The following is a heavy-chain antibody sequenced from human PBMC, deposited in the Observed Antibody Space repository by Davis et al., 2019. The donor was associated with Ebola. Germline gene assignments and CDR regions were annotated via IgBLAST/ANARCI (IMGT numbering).Heavy chain of an antibody. D-gene: IGHD2-2*01. CDR1: GGSISSGGYS. J-gene: IGHJ6*02. Sequence: SETLSLTCAASGGSISSGGYSWSWIRQPPGKGLEWIGYIYHSGSTYYNPSLKSRVTISVDTSKNQFSLKLSSVTAADTAVYYCARGPDIVVVPAAAMDVWGQGTTVTVSS. V-gene: IGHV4-30-2*01. CDR2: IYHSGST. CDR3: ARGPDIVVVPAAAMDV.